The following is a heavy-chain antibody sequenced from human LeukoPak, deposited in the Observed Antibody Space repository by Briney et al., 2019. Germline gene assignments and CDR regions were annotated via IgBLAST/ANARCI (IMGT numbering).Heavy chain of an antibody. J-gene: IGHJ3*02. Sequence: GGSLRLSCAASGFTFSSYGMHWVRQAPGKGLEWVAFIRYDGSNKYYADSVKGRFTISRDNSKNTLYLQMNSLRAEDTAVYYCAKGIDYYDSSGYYSEEAFDIWGQGTMVTVSS. D-gene: IGHD3-22*01. CDR3: AKGIDYYDSSGYYSEEAFDI. CDR2: IRYDGSNK. CDR1: GFTFSSYG. V-gene: IGHV3-30*02.